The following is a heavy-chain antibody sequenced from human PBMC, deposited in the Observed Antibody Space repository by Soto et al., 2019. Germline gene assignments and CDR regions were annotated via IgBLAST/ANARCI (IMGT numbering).Heavy chain of an antibody. J-gene: IGHJ5*02. CDR2: ISGSGGST. Sequence: GGSLRLSCAASGFTFSSYAMSWVRQAPGKGLEWVSAISGSGGSTYYADSVKGRFTISRDNSKNTLYLQMNSLRAEDTAVYYCAKEYYDCWRGYLGGWFDPWGQGTLVTVSS. V-gene: IGHV3-23*01. D-gene: IGHD3-3*01. CDR1: GFTFSSYA. CDR3: AKEYYDCWRGYLGGWFDP.